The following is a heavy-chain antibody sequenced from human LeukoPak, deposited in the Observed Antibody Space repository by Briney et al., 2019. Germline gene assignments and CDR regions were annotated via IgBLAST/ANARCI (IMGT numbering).Heavy chain of an antibody. CDR3: ARQSPYYGSGSYSFTYFFDY. CDR1: GYTFTSYG. V-gene: IGHV1-18*01. CDR2: ISAYNGNT. J-gene: IGHJ4*02. D-gene: IGHD3-10*01. Sequence: ASVKVSCKASGYTFTSYGISWVRQAPGQGLEWMGWISAYNGNTNYAQKLQGRVTMTTDTSTSTAYMELRSLRSDDTAVYYCARQSPYYGSGSYSFTYFFDYWGQGTLVTVSS.